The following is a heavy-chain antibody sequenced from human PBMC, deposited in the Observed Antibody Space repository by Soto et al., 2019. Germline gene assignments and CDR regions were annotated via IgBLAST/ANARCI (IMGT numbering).Heavy chain of an antibody. V-gene: IGHV1-46*03. D-gene: IGHD5-18*01. CDR2: INPSGGST. Sequence: GASVKVSCKASGYTFTTYHIHWVRQAPGQGLEWMGIINPSGGSTSSAQQFQGRVTMTRDTSTSTVYMELSSLRSEDTAVYYCTRAMGFSYAYYWGQGTQVTVSS. J-gene: IGHJ4*02. CDR1: GYTFTTYH. CDR3: TRAMGFSYAYY.